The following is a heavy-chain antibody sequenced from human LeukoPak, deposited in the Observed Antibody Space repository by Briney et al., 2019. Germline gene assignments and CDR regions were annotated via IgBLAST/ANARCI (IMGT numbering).Heavy chain of an antibody. V-gene: IGHV3-30*02. CDR1: GFTFSSYG. CDR3: AHSVGKIRYFSI. Sequence: PGGSLRLSCAASGFTFSSYGMHWVRQAPGKGLEWVAFIRYDGSNKYYADSVKGRFTISRDNSKNTLYLQMNSLRAEDTAVYYCAHSVGKIRYFSIWGQGTLVTVSS. J-gene: IGHJ4*02. CDR2: IRYDGSNK. D-gene: IGHD3-9*01.